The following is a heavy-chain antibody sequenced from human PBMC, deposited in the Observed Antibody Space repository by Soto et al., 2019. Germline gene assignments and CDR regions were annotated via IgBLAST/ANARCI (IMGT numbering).Heavy chain of an antibody. V-gene: IGHV3-23*01. CDR1: GFTFSSYA. CDR3: AKESLGFGYSYSNPGIAVAGTSDY. J-gene: IGHJ4*02. Sequence: GGSLRLSCAASGFTFSSYAMSWVRQAPGKGLEWVSAISGSGGSTYYADSVKGRFTISRDNSKNTLYLQMNSLRAEDTAVYYCAKESLGFGYSYSNPGIAVAGTSDYWGQGTLVTVSS. CDR2: ISGSGGST. D-gene: IGHD6-19*01.